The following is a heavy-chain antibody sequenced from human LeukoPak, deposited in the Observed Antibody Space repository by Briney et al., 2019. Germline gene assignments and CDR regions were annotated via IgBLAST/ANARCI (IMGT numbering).Heavy chain of an antibody. Sequence: GGSLRLSCAASGFTFSSYAMSWVRQAPGKGLEWVSGISGSGDSTWYADSVKGRFTISRDNSKNTLYLQMNSLRVEDTAVYYCAKVITWSTKAFDIWGQGTMVTVSS. CDR3: AKVITWSTKAFDI. V-gene: IGHV3-23*01. CDR1: GFTFSSYA. D-gene: IGHD2-21*01. CDR2: ISGSGDST. J-gene: IGHJ3*02.